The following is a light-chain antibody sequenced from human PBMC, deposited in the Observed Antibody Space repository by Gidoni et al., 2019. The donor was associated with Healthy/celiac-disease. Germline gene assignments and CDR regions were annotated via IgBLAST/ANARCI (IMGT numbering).Light chain of an antibody. CDR1: QSVSSY. CDR3: QQRSNWPLT. J-gene: IGKJ4*01. Sequence: EIVLTQSPAPLSLPPGERATLPCRASQSVSSYLAWYQQKPGQAPRLLIYDASNRATGIPARFSGSGSGTDFTLTISSLEPEDFAVYYCQQRSNWPLTFGGGTKVEIK. CDR2: DAS. V-gene: IGKV3-11*01.